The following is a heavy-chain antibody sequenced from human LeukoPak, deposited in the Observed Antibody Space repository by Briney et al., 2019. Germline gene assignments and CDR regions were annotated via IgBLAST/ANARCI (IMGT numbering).Heavy chain of an antibody. CDR3: ARRSNSSGGFDF. CDR1: GFSLSSYR. Sequence: GGSLRLSCAASGFSLSSYRMNWVRQAPGKGLEWVSSISTTSSSIYYADSVKGRFTISRDNAKNSLFLQMNSLRAEDTAVYYCARRSNSSGGFDFWGQGTLVTVSS. CDR2: ISTTSSSI. V-gene: IGHV3-21*01. J-gene: IGHJ4*02. D-gene: IGHD6-6*01.